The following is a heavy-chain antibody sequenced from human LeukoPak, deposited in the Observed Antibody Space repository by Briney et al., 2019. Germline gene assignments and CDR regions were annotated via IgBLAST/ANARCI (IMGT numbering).Heavy chain of an antibody. CDR2: ISAYNGNT. V-gene: IGHV1-18*01. Sequence: ASVKVSCKASGYTFTSYGISWVRQAPGQGLEWMGWISAYNGNTNYAQKLQGRVTMTTDTSTSTAYMELRSLRSDDTVVYYCAGGVSDIVVVPAAPDAFDIWGQGTMVTVSS. CDR1: GYTFTSYG. D-gene: IGHD2-2*01. CDR3: AGGVSDIVVVPAAPDAFDI. J-gene: IGHJ3*02.